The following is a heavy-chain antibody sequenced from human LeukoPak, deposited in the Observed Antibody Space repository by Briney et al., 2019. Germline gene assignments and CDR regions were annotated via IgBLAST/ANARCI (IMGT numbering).Heavy chain of an antibody. CDR3: ARMVRGVYYMDV. Sequence: SETLSLTCAVYGGSFSGYYWSWIRQPPGKGLEWIGEINHSGSTNYNPSLKSRVTMSVDTSKNQFSLKLSSVTAADTAVYYCARMVRGVYYMDVWGKGTTVTISS. D-gene: IGHD3-10*01. J-gene: IGHJ6*03. V-gene: IGHV4-34*01. CDR2: INHSGST. CDR1: GGSFSGYY.